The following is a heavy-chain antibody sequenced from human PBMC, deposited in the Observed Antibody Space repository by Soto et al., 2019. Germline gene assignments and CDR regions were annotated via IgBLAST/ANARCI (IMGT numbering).Heavy chain of an antibody. J-gene: IGHJ1*01. Sequence: QVQMVESGGGVVQPGTSLRLSCAASGFTFSNYGMHSVRQAPGKGLQWVAAIWHNGGKTYYAESVKGRFTISRDNSETTLYLQMDSLTANDTSVYFCAKSGVQTLDYCAHWGQGTLVSVSS. D-gene: IGHD4-17*01. CDR1: GFTFSNYG. V-gene: IGHV3-33*06. CDR3: AKSGVQTLDYCAH. CDR2: IWHNGGKT.